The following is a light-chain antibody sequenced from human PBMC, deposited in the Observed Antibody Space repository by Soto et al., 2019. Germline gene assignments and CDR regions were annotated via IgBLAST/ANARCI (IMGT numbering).Light chain of an antibody. CDR1: QYVGVN. V-gene: IGKV3-15*01. J-gene: IGKJ1*01. CDR3: QHGRA. Sequence: EIVMTQSPATLSVSPGERATLSCRASQYVGVNVDWYQQKPGQAPRLLIYGAPTRVTGIAARFSGSGSGTDFTLTISSLQSEDSAVYYCQHGRAFGPGTKVEI. CDR2: GAP.